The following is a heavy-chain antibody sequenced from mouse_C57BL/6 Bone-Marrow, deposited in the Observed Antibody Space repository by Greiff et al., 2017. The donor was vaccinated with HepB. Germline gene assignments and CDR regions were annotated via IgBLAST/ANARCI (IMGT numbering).Heavy chain of an antibody. CDR1: GYTFTSYW. Sequence: QVQLQQPGAELVKPGASVKLSCKASGYTFTSYWMHWVKQRPGQGLEWIGMIHPNSGSTNYNEKFKSKATLTVDKSSSTAYMQLSSLTSEHSAVYYCARLGYYGSSYFDYWGQGTTLTVSS. CDR3: ARLGYYGSSYFDY. D-gene: IGHD1-1*01. CDR2: IHPNSGST. V-gene: IGHV1-64*01. J-gene: IGHJ2*01.